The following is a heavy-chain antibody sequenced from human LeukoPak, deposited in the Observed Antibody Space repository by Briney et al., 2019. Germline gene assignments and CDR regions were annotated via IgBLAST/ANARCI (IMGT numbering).Heavy chain of an antibody. Sequence: ASVKVSCKASGGTFSSYAISWVRQAPGQGLEWMGGIIPIFGTANYAQEFQGRVTITADESTSTAYMELSSLRSEDTAVYYCARAGIAAAGYAFDIWGQGTMVTVSS. CDR2: IIPIFGTA. CDR3: ARAGIAAAGYAFDI. D-gene: IGHD6-13*01. CDR1: GGTFSSYA. V-gene: IGHV1-69*13. J-gene: IGHJ3*02.